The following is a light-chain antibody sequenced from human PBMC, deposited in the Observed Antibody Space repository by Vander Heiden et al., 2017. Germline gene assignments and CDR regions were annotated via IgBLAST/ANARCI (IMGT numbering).Light chain of an antibody. J-gene: IGKJ2*01. CDR3: QQYDNLPYT. CDR2: DAS. CDR1: QDISNY. V-gene: IGKV1-33*01. Sequence: DIQITLSPSSLSASVGDRVTITCQASQDISNYLNWYQQKPGKAPKLLIYDASKLETGVPSRCSGSGSGTDFTFTISSLQPEDIATYYCQQYDNLPYTFGQGTKLEIK.